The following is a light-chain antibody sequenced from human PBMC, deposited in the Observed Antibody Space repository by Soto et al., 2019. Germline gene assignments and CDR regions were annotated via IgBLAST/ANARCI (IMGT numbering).Light chain of an antibody. Sequence: DIVMTQSPATLSVSPGERATLSCRASQSVSNNLAWYQQKPGQAPRLLIYGASTRATGIPARFSGSGSGTEFTLTISSLQSEDFAVYYCQQYNYWPRTFGQGTKVDIK. J-gene: IGKJ1*01. V-gene: IGKV3-15*01. CDR2: GAS. CDR3: QQYNYWPRT. CDR1: QSVSNN.